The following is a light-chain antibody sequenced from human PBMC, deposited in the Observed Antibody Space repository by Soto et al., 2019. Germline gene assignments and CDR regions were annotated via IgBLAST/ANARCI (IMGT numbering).Light chain of an antibody. CDR2: GAS. CDR3: QQYGSSPIT. V-gene: IGKV3-20*01. J-gene: IGKJ5*01. Sequence: IVLTQSPGTLSLSPGEGATLSCRASQSISRLYLSWYQHKPGQAPRLLIYGASSRATGIPDRFSGSGSGTDFTLTISRLEPEDFAVYYCQQYGSSPITFGQGTRLEIK. CDR1: QSISRLY.